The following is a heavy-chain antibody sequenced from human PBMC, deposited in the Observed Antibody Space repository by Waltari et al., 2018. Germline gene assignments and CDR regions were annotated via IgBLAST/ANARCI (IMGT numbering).Heavy chain of an antibody. D-gene: IGHD3-10*01. CDR1: GDTFTDNY. CDR2: LVPEDGQA. CDR3: AAALGGGISASRPFHF. Sequence: EVQLLQSGAEVKKPGTPVKISCKVSGDTFTDNYIHWIQQAPGKGLQWMGLLVPEDGQAVYAKKFQGRVTMTEDTSIHTAYMELTSLTSEDTAFYYCAAALGGGISASRPFHFWGQGTMITVSS. J-gene: IGHJ3*01. V-gene: IGHV1-69-2*01.